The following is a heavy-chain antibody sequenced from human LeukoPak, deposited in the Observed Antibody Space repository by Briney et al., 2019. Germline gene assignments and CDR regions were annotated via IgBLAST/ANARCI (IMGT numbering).Heavy chain of an antibody. CDR2: ISSSSSYI. J-gene: IGHJ4*02. D-gene: IGHD3/OR15-3a*01. CDR3: ARDLDGGSALYYFDY. V-gene: IGHV3-21*01. Sequence: GGSLRLSCAASGFTLSSYSMNWVRQAPGKGLEWVSSISSSSSYIYYADSVKGRFTISRDNAKNSLYLQMNSLRAEDTAVYYCARDLDGGSALYYFDYWGQGTLVTVSS. CDR1: GFTLSSYS.